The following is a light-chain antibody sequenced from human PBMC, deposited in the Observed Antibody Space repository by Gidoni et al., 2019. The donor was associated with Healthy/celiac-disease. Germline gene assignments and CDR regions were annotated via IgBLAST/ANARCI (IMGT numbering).Light chain of an antibody. CDR1: SSNIGSKY. J-gene: IGLJ2*01. CDR2: RNN. V-gene: IGLV1-47*03. CDR3: SAWYDILRCLV. Sequence: SVLHQPPSASGRPGQRVTISGSGSSSNIGSKYVYWYQQLPGTAPKLLIYRNNQRPSGGPARFSGSKSVTSASLSISGLWSADEADYYWSAWYDILRCLVFGGGIKLTVL.